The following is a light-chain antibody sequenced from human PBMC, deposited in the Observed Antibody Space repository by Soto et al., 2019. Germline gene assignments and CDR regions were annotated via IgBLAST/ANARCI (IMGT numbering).Light chain of an antibody. CDR2: EVS. Sequence: QSVLTQPASVSGSPGQSITISCTGTSSDVGGYNYVSWYQLHPGKAPKLMVYEVSNRPSGVSNRFSGAKSGNTASLTISWLQAEDEADYYCSSYTSSTADVFGTGTKVTVL. J-gene: IGLJ1*01. CDR1: SSDVGGYNY. V-gene: IGLV2-14*01. CDR3: SSYTSSTADV.